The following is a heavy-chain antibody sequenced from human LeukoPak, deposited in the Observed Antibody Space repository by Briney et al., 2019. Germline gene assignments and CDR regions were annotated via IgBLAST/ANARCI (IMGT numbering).Heavy chain of an antibody. CDR1: GYSISSGYY. V-gene: IGHV4-38-2*01. CDR2: IYHSGST. Sequence: SETLSLTCAVSGYSISSGYYWGWIRQPPGKGPEWIGSIYHSGSTYYSPSLKSRVTISVGTSKDQFSLKLSSVTAADTAVYYCAKIYDSSAFDYWGQGTLVTVSS. CDR3: AKIYDSSAFDY. D-gene: IGHD3-22*01. J-gene: IGHJ4*02.